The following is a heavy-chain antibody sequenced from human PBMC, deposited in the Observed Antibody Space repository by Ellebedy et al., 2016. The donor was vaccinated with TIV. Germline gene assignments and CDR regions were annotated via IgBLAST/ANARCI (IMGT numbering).Heavy chain of an antibody. CDR3: ARGTASHYDYVWGSYRYTGHFDY. D-gene: IGHD3-16*02. CDR1: GFTFSSYD. J-gene: IGHJ4*02. V-gene: IGHV3-13*04. CDR2: IGTAGDT. Sequence: GESLKISXAASGFTFSSYDMHWVRQAPGKGLEWVSAIGTAGDTYYPGSVKGRFTISRENAKNSLYLQMNSLRAGDTAVYYCARGTASHYDYVWGSYRYTGHFDYWGQGTLVTVSS.